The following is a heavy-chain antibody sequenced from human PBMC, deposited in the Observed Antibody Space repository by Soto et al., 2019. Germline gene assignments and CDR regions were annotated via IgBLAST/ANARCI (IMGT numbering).Heavy chain of an antibody. Sequence: QVKLVESGGGVVQPGRSLRLSCVTSGFIFSTYAMHWVRQAPGKGLEWVAVMSYDGSNKYYSDSVKGRFTISRDNSKSTLYLQMNSLTIEDTAVYFCARDGSDLGQGTLVTVSS. V-gene: IGHV3-30-3*01. CDR1: GFIFSTYA. J-gene: IGHJ1*01. CDR2: MSYDGSNK. CDR3: ARDGSD.